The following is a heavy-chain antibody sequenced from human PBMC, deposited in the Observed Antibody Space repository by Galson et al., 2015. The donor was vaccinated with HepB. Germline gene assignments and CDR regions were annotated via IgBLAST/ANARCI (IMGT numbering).Heavy chain of an antibody. J-gene: IGHJ4*02. CDR2: ISGSGGST. V-gene: IGHV3-23*01. D-gene: IGHD6-19*01. CDR3: ARFHSSGWYLPGY. Sequence: SLRLSCAASGFTFSSYAMSWVRQAPGKGLEWVSAISGSGGSTYYADSVKGRFTISRDNSKNTLYLQMNSLRAEDTAVYYCARFHSSGWYLPGYWGQGTLVTVSS. CDR1: GFTFSSYA.